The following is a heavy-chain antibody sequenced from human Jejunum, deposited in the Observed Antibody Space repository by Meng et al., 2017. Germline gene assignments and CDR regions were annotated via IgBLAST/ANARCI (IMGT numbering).Heavy chain of an antibody. J-gene: IGHJ4*02. CDR3: TKDKSLVGVLSLH. V-gene: IGHV3-9*01. Sequence: SLKISCSASGFTFDDYAMHWVRQAPGKGLEWVSGITWNSGKIDYADSVQGRFTISRDNARNSLYLQMNSLRIDDTALYYCTKDKSLVGVLSLHWGQGTLVTVSS. D-gene: IGHD4/OR15-4a*01. CDR1: GFTFDDYA. CDR2: ITWNSGKI.